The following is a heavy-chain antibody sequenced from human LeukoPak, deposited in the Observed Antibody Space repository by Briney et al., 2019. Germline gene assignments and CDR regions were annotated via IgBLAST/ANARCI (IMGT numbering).Heavy chain of an antibody. CDR2: IYYSGST. Sequence: SETLSLTCTVSGGSISSYYWSWIRQPPGKGLEWIGYIYYSGSTNYNPSLKSRVTISVDTSKNQFSLKLNSVTAADTAVYYCARGVVPAAIAGDYWGQGTLVTVSS. V-gene: IGHV4-59*01. CDR1: GGSISSYY. D-gene: IGHD2-2*01. J-gene: IGHJ4*02. CDR3: ARGVVPAAIAGDY.